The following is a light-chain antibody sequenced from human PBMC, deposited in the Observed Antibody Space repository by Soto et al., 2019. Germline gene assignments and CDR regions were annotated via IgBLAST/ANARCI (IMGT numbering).Light chain of an antibody. Sequence: QSVLTQPASVSGSPGQSITISCTGTSSDVGGYNYVSWYQQHPGKAPKLMIFDVSNRPSGISNRFSGSKSGNTASLTISGLQAEDEADYYCSSFTSGSTFVLGTGTKVTVL. J-gene: IGLJ1*01. V-gene: IGLV2-14*01. CDR2: DVS. CDR1: SSDVGGYNY. CDR3: SSFTSGSTFV.